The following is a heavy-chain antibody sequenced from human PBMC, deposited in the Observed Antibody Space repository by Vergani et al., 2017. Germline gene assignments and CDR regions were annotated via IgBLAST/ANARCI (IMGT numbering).Heavy chain of an antibody. CDR3: AKVSVVLRYFDWLSPFDY. J-gene: IGHJ4*02. CDR1: GFTFSSYA. CDR2: ISYDGSNK. D-gene: IGHD3-9*01. Sequence: QVQLVESGGGVVQPGRSLRLSCAASGFTFSSYAMHWVRQAPGKGLEWVAVISYDGSNKYYADSVKGRFTISRDNSKNTLYLQMNSLRAEDTAVYYCAKVSVVLRYFDWLSPFDYWGQGTLVTVSS. V-gene: IGHV3-30-3*01.